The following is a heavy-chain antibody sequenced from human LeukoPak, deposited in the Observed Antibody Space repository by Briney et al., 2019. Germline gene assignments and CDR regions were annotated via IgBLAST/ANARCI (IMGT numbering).Heavy chain of an antibody. J-gene: IGHJ4*02. D-gene: IGHD1-7*01. Sequence: GASVKVSCKASGGTFSSYAISWVRQAPGQGLEWMGRINPNSGGTNYAQKLQGRVTMTRDTSISTAYMELSRLRSDDTAVYYCARDLTGTGVDYWGQGTLVTVSS. CDR3: ARDLTGTGVDY. CDR2: INPNSGGT. V-gene: IGHV1-2*06. CDR1: GGTFSSYA.